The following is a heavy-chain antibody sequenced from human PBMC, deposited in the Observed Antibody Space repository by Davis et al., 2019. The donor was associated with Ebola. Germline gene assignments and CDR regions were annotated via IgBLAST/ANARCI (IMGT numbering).Heavy chain of an antibody. V-gene: IGHV3-15*07. Sequence: GESLKISCAASGFTFSNAWMTWVRQAPGKGLEWVGRIKSKTDGGTTDYAAPVKGRFTISRDDSRNTLDLQMNSLKAEDTAVYYCTTDLRDRPPGGYWGQGNLVTVSS. CDR1: GFTFSNAW. J-gene: IGHJ4*02. CDR2: IKSKTDGGTT. CDR3: TTDLRDRPPGGY.